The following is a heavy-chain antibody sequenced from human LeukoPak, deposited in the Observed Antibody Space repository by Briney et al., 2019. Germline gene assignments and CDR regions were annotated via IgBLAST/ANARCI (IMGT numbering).Heavy chain of an antibody. V-gene: IGHV3-7*01. CDR3: ARDQPSVY. Sequence: GGSLRLSCAASGFTFSSYWVSWVRQAPGKGLEWVANIKQDGSEKYYVDSVKGRFTISRDNAKNSLYLQMNSLRAEDTAVYYCARDQPSVYWGQGTLVTVSS. CDR1: GFTFSSYW. CDR2: IKQDGSEK. J-gene: IGHJ4*02.